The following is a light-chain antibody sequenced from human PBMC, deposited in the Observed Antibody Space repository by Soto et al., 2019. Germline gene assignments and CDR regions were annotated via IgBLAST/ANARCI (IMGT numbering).Light chain of an antibody. V-gene: IGKV1-39*01. CDR3: QQHYNTPRT. Sequence: DIQMTQSPSSLSASVGDRVTITCRTSQPISDYLNWYQQKPGKAPTLLIYTTSNLQSGVPSRFSGSGSATHFTLTISSLQPEDFATYSCQQHYNTPRTFGQGTKVEI. CDR2: TTS. CDR1: QPISDY. J-gene: IGKJ1*01.